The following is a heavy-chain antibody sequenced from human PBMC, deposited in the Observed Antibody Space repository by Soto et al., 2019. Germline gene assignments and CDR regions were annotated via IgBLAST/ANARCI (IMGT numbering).Heavy chain of an antibody. CDR2: IYYSGST. J-gene: IGHJ4*02. D-gene: IGHD3-22*01. CDR3: ARIYYDSVFDY. V-gene: IGHV4-39*01. CDR1: GGSISSSSYY. Sequence: SETLSLTCTVSGGSISSSSYYWGWIRQPPGKGLEWIGSIYYSGSTCYNPSLKSRVTISVDTSKNQFSLKLSSVTAADTAVYYCARIYYDSVFDYWGQGTLVTVSS.